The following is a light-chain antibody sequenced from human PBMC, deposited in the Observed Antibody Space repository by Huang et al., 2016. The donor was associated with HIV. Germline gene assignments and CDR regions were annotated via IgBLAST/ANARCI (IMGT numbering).Light chain of an antibody. CDR2: GAS. CDR1: QTITTY. Sequence: DIQLTQSPSSLSDSVGDRVTITCRASQTITTYLNWYQQKPGKAPHLLIYGASNLQSGVPSRFSGSGSGTDFTLIISGLQPEDFATYYCQQTYTFPAFGRGTKVEIK. CDR3: QQTYTFPA. J-gene: IGKJ1*01. V-gene: IGKV1-39*01.